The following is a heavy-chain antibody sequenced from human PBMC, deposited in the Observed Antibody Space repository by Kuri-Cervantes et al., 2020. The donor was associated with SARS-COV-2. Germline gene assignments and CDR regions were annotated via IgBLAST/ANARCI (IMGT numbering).Heavy chain of an antibody. CDR2: ISYDGSNK. Sequence: GESLKISCAASGFTFSSYAMHWVRQAPGKGLEWVAVISYDGSNKYYADSVKGRFTISRDNSKNTLYLQMNSLRAEDTAVYYCARDPVTMVRGLVRPSLLPDYWGQGTLVTVSS. CDR3: ARDPVTMVRGLVRPSLLPDY. CDR1: GFTFSSYA. J-gene: IGHJ4*02. D-gene: IGHD3-10*01. V-gene: IGHV3-30*07.